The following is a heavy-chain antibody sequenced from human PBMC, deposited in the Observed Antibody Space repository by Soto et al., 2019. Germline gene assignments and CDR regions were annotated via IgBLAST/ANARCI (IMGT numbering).Heavy chain of an antibody. J-gene: IGHJ3*02. CDR1: GGSISSGGYY. CDR3: ARSGCSGGSCYPGFAFDI. D-gene: IGHD2-15*01. Sequence: QVQLQESGPGLVKPSQTLSLTCTVSGGSISSGGYYWSWIRQHPGKGLEWIGYIYYSGSTYYNPSLTSRVTISVDTSKNQFSLKLSSVTAADTAVYYCARSGCSGGSCYPGFAFDIWGQGTMVTVSS. V-gene: IGHV4-31*03. CDR2: IYYSGST.